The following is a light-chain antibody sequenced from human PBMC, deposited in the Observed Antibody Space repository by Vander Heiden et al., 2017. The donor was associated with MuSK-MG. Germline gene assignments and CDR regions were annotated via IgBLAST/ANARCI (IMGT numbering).Light chain of an antibody. Sequence: DIQMTQSPSSLSASVGDRVTITCRESQSINRYLNWYQQKAGEAPKLLIYAASRLQSGVPSRFSGGGSGTDFTLSISRLQPEDVATYFCQQSDNTSYTFGQGTKLEIK. V-gene: IGKV1-39*01. CDR1: QSINRY. CDR3: QQSDNTSYT. CDR2: AAS. J-gene: IGKJ2*01.